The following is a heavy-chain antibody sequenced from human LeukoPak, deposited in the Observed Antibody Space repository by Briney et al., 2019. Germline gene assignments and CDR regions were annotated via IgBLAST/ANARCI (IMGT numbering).Heavy chain of an antibody. Sequence: PSETLSLTCAVYGGSITGYYWSWIRQTPGRGLEWVGEIHYTGATSYNPSLKSRATISTDTSKNQFSLRLSSVTAADTAVYYCASENILTGYCFDFWGQGALVTVSS. CDR2: IHYTGAT. CDR3: ASENILTGYCFDF. D-gene: IGHD3-9*01. CDR1: GGSITGYY. J-gene: IGHJ4*02. V-gene: IGHV4-34*01.